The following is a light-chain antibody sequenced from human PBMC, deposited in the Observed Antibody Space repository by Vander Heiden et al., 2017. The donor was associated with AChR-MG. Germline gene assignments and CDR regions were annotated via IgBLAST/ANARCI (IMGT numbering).Light chain of an antibody. CDR2: AAS. CDR1: EGIINY. CDR3: QKYNSTPWT. Sequence: IQIPQPASSLSACVADRVPIPRRPSEGIINYLAWYQQKPGKVPKPLIYAASTLQSGVPSRFSGSGSGTDFTLTISSLQAEDVATYYCQKYNSTPWTFGQGTKVEIK. V-gene: IGKV1-27*01. J-gene: IGKJ1*01.